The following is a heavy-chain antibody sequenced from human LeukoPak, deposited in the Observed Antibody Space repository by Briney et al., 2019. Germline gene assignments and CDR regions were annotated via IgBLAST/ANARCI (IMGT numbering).Heavy chain of an antibody. J-gene: IGHJ6*03. CDR1: GGSISSSSYY. D-gene: IGHD5-24*01. CDR2: IYYSGST. Sequence: SETLSLTCTVSGGSISSSSYYWGWIRQPPGKGLEWIGSIYYSGSTYCNPSLKSRVTISVDTSKNQFSLKLSSVTAADTAVYYCAREWREGDGYSHYYYYMDVWGKGTTVTVSS. CDR3: AREWREGDGYSHYYYYMDV. V-gene: IGHV4-39*07.